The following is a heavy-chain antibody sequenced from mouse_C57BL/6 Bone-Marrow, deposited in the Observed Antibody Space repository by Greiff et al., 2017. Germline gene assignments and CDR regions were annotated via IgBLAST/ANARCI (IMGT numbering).Heavy chain of an antibody. J-gene: IGHJ2*01. Sequence: EVKLQESGGDLVKPGGSLKLSCAASGFTFSSYGMSWVRQTPDKRLEWVATISSGGSYTYYPDSVKGRSTISRDNATNTLYLQMSSLKSEDTAMYYCERHNYGLNLGYWGQGTTLTVSS. CDR2: ISSGGSYT. V-gene: IGHV5-6*01. D-gene: IGHD1-1*01. CDR1: GFTFSSYG. CDR3: ERHNYGLNLGY.